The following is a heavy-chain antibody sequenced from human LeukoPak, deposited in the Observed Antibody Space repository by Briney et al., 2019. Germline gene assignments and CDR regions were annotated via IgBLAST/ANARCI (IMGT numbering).Heavy chain of an antibody. CDR1: GFTFSIYA. V-gene: IGHV3-23*01. J-gene: IGHJ4*02. D-gene: IGHD3-22*01. Sequence: GGSLRLSCAASGFTFSIYAMSWVRQAPGKGLEWVSTISGSGGSTYYADSGRGRFTISRDKSKNTLYLQMNSLRGEETAVYYCARGGHSSAFFDYWGQGTLVTVSS. CDR3: ARGGHSSAFFDY. CDR2: ISGSGGST.